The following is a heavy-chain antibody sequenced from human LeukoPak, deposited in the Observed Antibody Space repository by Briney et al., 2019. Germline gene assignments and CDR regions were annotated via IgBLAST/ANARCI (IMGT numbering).Heavy chain of an antibody. J-gene: IGHJ6*03. V-gene: IGHV3-7*01. CDR1: GFTLSSYW. D-gene: IGHD6-13*01. CDR2: IKQDGSEK. Sequence: PGGSLRLSCAASGFTLSSYWMSWVRQAPGKGLEWVANIKQDGSEKYYVESVKGRFTISRDNGKNSLYMQMNSLRAEDTAVYYCARDGDQVPIAAELREYYYYYYYMDVWGKGTTVTVSS. CDR3: ARDGDQVPIAAELREYYYYYYYMDV.